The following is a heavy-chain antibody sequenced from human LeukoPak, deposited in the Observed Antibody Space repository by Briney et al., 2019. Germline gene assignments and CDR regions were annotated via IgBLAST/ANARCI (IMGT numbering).Heavy chain of an antibody. D-gene: IGHD3-22*01. CDR1: GFTVSSNY. V-gene: IGHV3-53*01. CDR3: ARGDSSGYCPFDY. J-gene: IGHJ4*02. Sequence: PGGSLRLSCAASGFTVSSNYTSWVRQAPGKGLEWVSVIYSGGSTYYADSVKGRFTISRDNSKNTLYLQMNSLRAEDTAVYYCARGDSSGYCPFDYWGQGTLVTVSP. CDR2: IYSGGST.